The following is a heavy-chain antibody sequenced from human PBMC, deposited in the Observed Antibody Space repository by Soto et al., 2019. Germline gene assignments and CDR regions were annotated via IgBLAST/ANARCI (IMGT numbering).Heavy chain of an antibody. Sequence: QVQLVQSGAEVKKPGASVKVSCKASGYTFTGYYMHWGRQAPGQGLEWMGWINPNSGGTNYAQKFQGWVTMTRDTSISTAYMELSRLRSDDTAVYYCARDGGDVLRFLERVRYGMDVWGQGTTVTVSS. V-gene: IGHV1-2*04. CDR1: GYTFTGYY. J-gene: IGHJ6*02. D-gene: IGHD3-3*01. CDR2: INPNSGGT. CDR3: ARDGGDVLRFLERVRYGMDV.